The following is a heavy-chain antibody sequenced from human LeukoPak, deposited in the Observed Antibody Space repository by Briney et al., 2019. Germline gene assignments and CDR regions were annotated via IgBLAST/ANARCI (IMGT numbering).Heavy chain of an antibody. J-gene: IGHJ4*02. Sequence: GGSLRLSCTASGFTFGDYAMSWVRQAPGKGLEWVGFIRSKAYGGTTEYAASVKGRFTISRDDSKSIAYLQMNSLRAEDTAVYYCTRWGRYCTNGVCYMAGEGLDYWGQGTLVTVS. CDR3: TRWGRYCTNGVCYMAGEGLDY. CDR1: GFTFGDYA. D-gene: IGHD2-8*01. CDR2: IRSKAYGGTT. V-gene: IGHV3-49*04.